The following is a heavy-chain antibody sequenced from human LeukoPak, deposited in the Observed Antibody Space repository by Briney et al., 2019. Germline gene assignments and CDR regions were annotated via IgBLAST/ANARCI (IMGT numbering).Heavy chain of an antibody. CDR2: IRYDGSNK. D-gene: IGHD3-10*01. CDR3: ANTDYGSGSYYPSYYYYYMDV. CDR1: GFTFSSYG. V-gene: IGHV3-30*02. Sequence: GGSLRLSCAASGFTFSSYGMHWVRQAPGKGLEWVAFIRYDGSNKYYADSVKGRFTISRDNSKNTLYLQMNSLRAEDTAVYYCANTDYGSGSYYPSYYYYYMDVWGKGTTVTISS. J-gene: IGHJ6*03.